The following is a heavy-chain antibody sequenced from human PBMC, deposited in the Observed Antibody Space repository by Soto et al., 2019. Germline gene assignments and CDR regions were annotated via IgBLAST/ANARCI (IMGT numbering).Heavy chain of an antibody. CDR3: ARDRVEMATIRYYYYGMDV. CDR2: ISANNGGT. Sequence: ASVKVSCKASGYTFTGYYMHWVRQAPGQGLEWMGWISANNGGTNYAQKLQGRVTMTTDTSTSTAYMELRSLRSDDTAVYYCARDRVEMATIRYYYYGMDVWGQGTTVTVSS. J-gene: IGHJ6*02. D-gene: IGHD5-12*01. V-gene: IGHV1-18*04. CDR1: GYTFTGYY.